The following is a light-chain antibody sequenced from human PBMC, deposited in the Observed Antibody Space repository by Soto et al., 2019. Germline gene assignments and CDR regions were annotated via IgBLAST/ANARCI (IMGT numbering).Light chain of an antibody. Sequence: QSVLTQPTSVSGAPGQTITISCTGSSSNIGADFGVHWYQQLPGAAPKLVIFVNTNRPSGVPDRFSGSKSGTSASLAITGLQAEDEADYYCQSYDRSLSGGVFGTGTKLTVL. J-gene: IGLJ3*02. CDR2: VNT. CDR3: QSYDRSLSGGV. CDR1: SSNIGADFG. V-gene: IGLV1-40*01.